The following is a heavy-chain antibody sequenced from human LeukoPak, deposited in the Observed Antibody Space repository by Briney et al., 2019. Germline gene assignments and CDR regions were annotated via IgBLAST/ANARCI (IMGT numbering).Heavy chain of an antibody. J-gene: IGHJ4*02. Sequence: PGGSLRLSCAASGFTFSTYAMTWVRQAPGKGLEWVSVISNSGGSTYHAHSVKGRFTISRDNSKNTLYLQMDSLRAEDTAVYYCAPVVPTAIGGFDYWGQGTLVTVSS. D-gene: IGHD2-2*02. CDR3: APVVPTAIGGFDY. CDR2: ISNSGGST. CDR1: GFTFSTYA. V-gene: IGHV3-23*01.